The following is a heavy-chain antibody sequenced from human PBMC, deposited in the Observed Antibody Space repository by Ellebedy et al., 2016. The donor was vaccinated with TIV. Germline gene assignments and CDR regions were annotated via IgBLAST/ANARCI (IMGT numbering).Heavy chain of an antibody. CDR1: GFSFSTYW. CDR3: ARDQRLGMDV. CDR2: INSDGSST. J-gene: IGHJ6*02. V-gene: IGHV3-74*01. Sequence: GESLKISCAASGFSFSTYWMHWVRQAPGKGLVWVSRINSDGSSTTYADSVKGRFTISRDNAKNTLYLQMNSLRAEDTAVYYCARDQRLGMDVWGQGTTVTVSS. D-gene: IGHD2-21*02.